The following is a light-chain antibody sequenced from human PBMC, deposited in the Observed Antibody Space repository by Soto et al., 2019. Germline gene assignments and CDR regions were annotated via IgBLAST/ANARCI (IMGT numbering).Light chain of an antibody. CDR2: EGT. J-gene: IGLJ3*02. CDR3: SSYVGRDSFGV. CDR1: STEIGRPNL. V-gene: IGLV2-23*01. Sequence: QSALTQPASVSGSPGQSITISCTVTSTEIGRPNLVSWYQQYPGQAPKLLIYEGTERPSGVSYRFSASKSGDTASLTISGRQSEDEADYYCSSYVGRDSFGVFGGGTKLTVL.